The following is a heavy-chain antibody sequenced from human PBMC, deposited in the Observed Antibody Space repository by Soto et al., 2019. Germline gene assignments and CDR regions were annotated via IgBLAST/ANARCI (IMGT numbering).Heavy chain of an antibody. Sequence: PGGSLRLSCEASGFTFSRYAMNWVRQAPGEGLDWVSAISGSGGFTYYADSVKGRFTISRDDSKNTLYLQMNSLRGDDTAVYYCARGPVMYSSGWPQLYYYYYYMDVWGKGTTVTVSS. CDR3: ARGPVMYSSGWPQLYYYYYYMDV. CDR2: ISGSGGFT. D-gene: IGHD6-19*01. CDR1: GFTFSRYA. J-gene: IGHJ6*03. V-gene: IGHV3-23*01.